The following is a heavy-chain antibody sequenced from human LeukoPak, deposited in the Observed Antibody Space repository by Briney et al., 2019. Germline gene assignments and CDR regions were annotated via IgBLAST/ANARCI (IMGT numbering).Heavy chain of an antibody. CDR1: GGSISSSSYY. J-gene: IGHJ5*02. D-gene: IGHD3-10*01. Sequence: SETLSLTCTVSGGSISSSSYYWGWIRRPPGKGLEWIGSIYYSGSTYYNPSLKSRVTISVDTSKNQFSLKLSSVTAADTAAYYCARQRITMVRGVNNWFDPWGQGTLVTVSS. CDR3: ARQRITMVRGVNNWFDP. CDR2: IYYSGST. V-gene: IGHV4-39*01.